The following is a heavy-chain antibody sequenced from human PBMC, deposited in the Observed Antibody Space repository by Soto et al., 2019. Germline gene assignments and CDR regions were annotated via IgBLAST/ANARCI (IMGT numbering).Heavy chain of an antibody. CDR3: SLSVRYYGMAV. Sequence: EVQLLESGGGLVQPGGSLRLSCAASGFTFSSYAMSWVRQAPGKGLEWVSSISTSGGSTYYADSVTGRFTVSRDNSNNSLYLQMNSLRAEDTAVYYCSLSVRYYGMAVWGLGTTVTVSS. CDR1: GFTFSSYA. V-gene: IGHV3-23*01. CDR2: ISTSGGST. J-gene: IGHJ6*02.